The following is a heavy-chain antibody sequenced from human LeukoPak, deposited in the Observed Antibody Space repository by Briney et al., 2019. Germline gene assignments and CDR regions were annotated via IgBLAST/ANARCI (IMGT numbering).Heavy chain of an antibody. CDR2: IQSRVDGGTT. CDR3: AKDQGASCCDAFDI. Sequence: GGSLRLSCGGSGFIFSNAWMSWVRQAPGKGLEWVGRIQSRVDGGTTDYAASVKGRSTISRDDSKNMLYLQLNSLETEDTAVYYCAKDQGASCCDAFDIWGQGTMVTVSS. D-gene: IGHD2-2*01. V-gene: IGHV3-15*01. J-gene: IGHJ3*02. CDR1: GFIFSNAW.